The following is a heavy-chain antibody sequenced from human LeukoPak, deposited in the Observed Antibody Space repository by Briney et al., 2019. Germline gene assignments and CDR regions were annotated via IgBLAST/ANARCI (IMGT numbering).Heavy chain of an antibody. CDR2: INHSGST. Sequence: SETLSLTCAVYGGSFSGYYLSWIRQPPGKGLEWIGEINHSGSTNYNPSLKSRVTISVDTSKNQFSLKLSSVTAADTAVYYCARQKRNYYYMDVWGKGTTVTVSS. CDR1: GGSFSGYY. CDR3: ARQKRNYYYMDV. J-gene: IGHJ6*03. V-gene: IGHV4-34*01.